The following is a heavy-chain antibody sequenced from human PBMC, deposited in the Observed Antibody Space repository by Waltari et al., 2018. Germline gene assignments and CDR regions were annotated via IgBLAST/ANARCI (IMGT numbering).Heavy chain of an antibody. CDR2: NEVSTGAS. Sequence: EVHLVESGGGLVQPGGSLRLSCAASGFTFSTHNMGWLRQAPGRGLGWVSINEVSTGASHYADSVKGRFSISRDNPKNTLYLQMNSLRAEDTAVYYCAKGGIEARLTDYWGQGTLVTVSS. J-gene: IGHJ4*02. CDR1: GFTFSTHN. D-gene: IGHD5-12*01. V-gene: IGHV3-23*04. CDR3: AKGGIEARLTDY.